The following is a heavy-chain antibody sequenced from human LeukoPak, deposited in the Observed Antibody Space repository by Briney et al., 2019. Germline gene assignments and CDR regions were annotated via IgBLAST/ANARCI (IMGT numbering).Heavy chain of an antibody. CDR3: ARGGFDY. J-gene: IGHJ4*02. D-gene: IGHD3-16*01. Sequence: SETLSLTCTVSGGSISSYYWSWIRQPPGKALEWIGYIYYSGSTNYNPSLKSRVTISVDTSKSQFSQKPSSVSAADTAVYYCARGGFDYCGQGTLVTVSS. CDR2: IYYSGST. V-gene: IGHV4-59*08. CDR1: GGSISSYY.